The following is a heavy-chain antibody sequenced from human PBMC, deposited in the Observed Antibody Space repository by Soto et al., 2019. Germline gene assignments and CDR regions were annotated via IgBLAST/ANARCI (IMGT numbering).Heavy chain of an antibody. Sequence: SVKVSCKASGCTFSSYAISWVRQAPGQGLEWMGGIIPIFGTTNYAQKFQGGVTITADKSTSTAYMELSSLRSEDTAVYYCARGSVPLRSNTGFDPWGQGNLVPVSS. CDR3: ARGSVPLRSNTGFDP. CDR2: IIPIFGTT. J-gene: IGHJ5*02. V-gene: IGHV1-69*06. CDR1: GCTFSSYA. D-gene: IGHD3-3*01.